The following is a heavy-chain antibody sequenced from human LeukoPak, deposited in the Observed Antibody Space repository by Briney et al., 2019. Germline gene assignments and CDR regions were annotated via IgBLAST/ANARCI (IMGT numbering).Heavy chain of an antibody. V-gene: IGHV3-48*01. CDR3: AIEYYDFWSGLIDY. D-gene: IGHD3-3*01. J-gene: IGHJ4*02. CDR2: ISSSSSTI. CDR1: GFTFSSYS. Sequence: GGSLRLSCAASGFTFSSYSMNWVRQAPGKGLEWVSYISSSSSTIYYADSVKGRFTISRDNAKNSLYLQMNSLRAEDTAVYYCAIEYYDFWSGLIDYWGQGTLVTVSS.